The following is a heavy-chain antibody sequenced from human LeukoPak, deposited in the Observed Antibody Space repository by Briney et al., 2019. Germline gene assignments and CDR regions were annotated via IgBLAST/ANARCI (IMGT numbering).Heavy chain of an antibody. CDR2: IYYSGST. V-gene: IGHV4-39*01. D-gene: IGHD3-16*01. CDR1: GGSISSSSYY. Sequence: SETLSLTCTVSGGSISSSSYYWGWIRQPPGKGLEWSGSIYYSGSTYYNPSLKSRVTISVDTSKNQFSLKLSSVTAADTAVYYCARHWYSTFVWFDPWGQGTPVTVSS. CDR3: ARHWYSTFVWFDP. J-gene: IGHJ5*02.